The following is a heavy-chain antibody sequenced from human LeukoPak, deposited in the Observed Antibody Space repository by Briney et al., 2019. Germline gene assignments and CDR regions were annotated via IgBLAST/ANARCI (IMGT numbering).Heavy chain of an antibody. CDR1: GFTVSSNY. J-gene: IGHJ4*02. CDR3: ARDRYYGSGSYSPLFDY. Sequence: GGSLRLSCAASGFTVSSNYMSWVRQAPGKGLERVSVIYSGGSTYYADSVKGRFTISRDNSKNTLYLQMNSLRAEDTAVYYCARDRYYGSGSYSPLFDYWGQGTLVTVSS. V-gene: IGHV3-53*01. D-gene: IGHD3-10*01. CDR2: IYSGGST.